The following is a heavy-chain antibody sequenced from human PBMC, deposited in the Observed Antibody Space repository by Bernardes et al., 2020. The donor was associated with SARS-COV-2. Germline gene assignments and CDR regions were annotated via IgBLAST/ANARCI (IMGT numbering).Heavy chain of an antibody. Sequence: GSLRLSCAASGFTFSDYYMMWFRQAPGKGLEWVSSISGRSTYTNYGDSVTGRFTISRDDAKNSLYLQMNNLRADDTAVYYCARGAQRGYCSSGSCQRGDYWGQGNLVTVSS. D-gene: IGHD2-15*01. V-gene: IGHV3-11*06. J-gene: IGHJ4*02. CDR3: ARGAQRGYCSSGSCQRGDY. CDR2: ISGRSTYT. CDR1: GFTFSDYY.